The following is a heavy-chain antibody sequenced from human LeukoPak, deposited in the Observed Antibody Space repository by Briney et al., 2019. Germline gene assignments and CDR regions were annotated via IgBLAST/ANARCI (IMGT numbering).Heavy chain of an antibody. CDR3: ARDRVGATDYFDY. J-gene: IGHJ4*02. V-gene: IGHV3-30*19. CDR1: GFIFSDYG. Sequence: GGSLRLSCAASGFIFSDYGMHWVRQAPGKGLEWVAVISYDGSNKYYADSVKGRFTISRDNSKNTLYLQMNSLRAEDTAVYYCARDRVGATDYFDYWGQGTLVTVSS. CDR2: ISYDGSNK. D-gene: IGHD1-26*01.